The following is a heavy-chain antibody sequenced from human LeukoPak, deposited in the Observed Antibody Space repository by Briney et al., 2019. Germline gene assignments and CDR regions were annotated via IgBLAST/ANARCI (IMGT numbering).Heavy chain of an antibody. CDR1: GFTFSSYT. D-gene: IGHD3-16*01. J-gene: IGHJ5*02. V-gene: IGHV3-33*01. CDR2: LWSDGRTE. CDR3: ARRFLTGLGGNWFDP. Sequence: TGGSLRLSCAASGFTFSSYTMHWARQAPGKGLEWVAVLWSDGRTEKYADSVKGRFTVSRDNFKNTLYLQINSLRVEDTAVYYCARRFLTGLGGNWFDPWGQGTLVTVSS.